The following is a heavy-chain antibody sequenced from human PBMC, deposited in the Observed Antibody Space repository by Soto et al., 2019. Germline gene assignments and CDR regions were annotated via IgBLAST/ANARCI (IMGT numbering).Heavy chain of an antibody. V-gene: IGHV4-59*11. D-gene: IGHD2-2*03. Sequence: SETLSLTCNVTGDSIKTHYWSWIRQPPGKGLEWIGYIYYSGSTLYNPSLKRRVTISVDTAKNQFSLRLNSLTAADTAVYYCASGWMAAFDTWGQGSLVTVS. CDR1: GDSIKTHY. J-gene: IGHJ5*02. CDR3: ASGWMAAFDT. CDR2: IYYSGST.